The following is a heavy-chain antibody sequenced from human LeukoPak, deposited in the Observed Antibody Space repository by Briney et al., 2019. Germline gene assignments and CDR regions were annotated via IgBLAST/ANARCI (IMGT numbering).Heavy chain of an antibody. J-gene: IGHJ6*02. V-gene: IGHV3-23*01. D-gene: IGHD6-6*01. CDR2: ISGSGGST. CDR1: GFTFSSNA. CDR3: AKDLEHSSSSAYYYYGMDV. Sequence: PGRSLRPSCAASGFTFSSNAMSWVSQAPGKGLEWVSAISGSGGSTYYADSVKGRFTISRDNSKTTLYLQMNSLRAEDTAVYYCAKDLEHSSSSAYYYYGMDVWGQGTTVTVSS.